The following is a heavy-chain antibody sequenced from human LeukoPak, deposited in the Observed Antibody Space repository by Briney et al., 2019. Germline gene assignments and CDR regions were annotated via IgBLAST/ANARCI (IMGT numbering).Heavy chain of an antibody. D-gene: IGHD3-10*01. Sequence: PGGSLRFFCAASGFTFSSYSMNWVRQAPGKGLEWVSSISSSSSYIYYADSVKGRFTISRDNAKNSLYLQMNSLRAEDTAVYYCARDPGEKLGITMVRGVTWSTLYYFDYWGQGTLVTVSS. V-gene: IGHV3-21*01. CDR3: ARDPGEKLGITMVRGVTWSTLYYFDY. CDR1: GFTFSSYS. J-gene: IGHJ4*02. CDR2: ISSSSSYI.